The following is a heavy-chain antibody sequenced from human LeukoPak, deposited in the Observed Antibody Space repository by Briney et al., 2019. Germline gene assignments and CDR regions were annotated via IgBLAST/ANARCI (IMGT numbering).Heavy chain of an antibody. D-gene: IGHD4-11*01. CDR1: GYTFTVYY. J-gene: IGHJ4*02. V-gene: IGHV1-2*04. CDR3: ARAGKSKTYYFDY. CDR2: INPNSGGT. Sequence: ASVKVSFKASGYTFTVYYMHWVRQAPGQGLEWMGWINPNSGGTNYAQKFQGWVTMTRDTSISTAYMELSRLRSDDTAVYYCARAGKSKTYYFDYWGQGTLVTVSS.